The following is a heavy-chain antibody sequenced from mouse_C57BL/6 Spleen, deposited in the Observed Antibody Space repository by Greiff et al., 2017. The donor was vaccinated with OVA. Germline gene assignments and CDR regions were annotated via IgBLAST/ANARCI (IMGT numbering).Heavy chain of an antibody. V-gene: IGHV1-61*01. CDR3: ARSTGTWGDY. Sequence: VQLQQSGAELVRPGSSVKLSCKASGYTFTSYWMDWVKQRPGQGLEWIGNIYPSDSETHYNQKFKDKATLTVDKSSSTAYMQLSSLTSEDSAVYYCARSTGTWGDYWGQGTTLTVSS. CDR2: IYPSDSET. D-gene: IGHD4-1*01. J-gene: IGHJ2*01. CDR1: GYTFTSYW.